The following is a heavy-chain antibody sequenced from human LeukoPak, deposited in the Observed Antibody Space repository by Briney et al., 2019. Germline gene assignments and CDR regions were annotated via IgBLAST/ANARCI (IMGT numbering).Heavy chain of an antibody. J-gene: IGHJ3*02. CDR2: INPSGGST. Sequence: ASVNVSFKASGYTFTSYYMHWVRQAPGQGLEWMGIINPSGGSTSYAQKFQGRVTMTRDTSTSTVYMELSSLRSEDTAVYYCARTVTTYAFDIWGQGTMVTVSS. CDR1: GYTFTSYY. CDR3: ARTVTTYAFDI. V-gene: IGHV1-46*01. D-gene: IGHD4-17*01.